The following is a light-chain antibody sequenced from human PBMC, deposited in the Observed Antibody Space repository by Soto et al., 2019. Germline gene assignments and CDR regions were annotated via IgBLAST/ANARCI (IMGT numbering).Light chain of an antibody. Sequence: EIVLTQSPGTLSLSPGERATLSCRASQSVSSSYLAWYQQKPGQAPRLLIYGASSRATGIPDRFSGSGSGTDFTLTISRLEPDDLAVYYCQKYGSSPLLTFGGGTKVEIK. CDR1: QSVSSSY. J-gene: IGKJ4*01. V-gene: IGKV3-20*01. CDR2: GAS. CDR3: QKYGSSPLLT.